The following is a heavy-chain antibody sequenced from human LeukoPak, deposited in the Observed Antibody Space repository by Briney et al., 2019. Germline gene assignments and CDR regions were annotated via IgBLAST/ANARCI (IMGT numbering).Heavy chain of an antibody. CDR1: GFTFSTYT. CDR2: ISYDGSKK. D-gene: IGHD3-3*01. CDR3: ARGFFSGGTYFGY. V-gene: IGHV3-30-3*01. Sequence: PGGSLRLSCAASGFTFSTYTMHWVRQAPGKRLEWVAVISYDGSKKYYVDSVKGRFSISRDNSKNKLYLQMNSLRPEDTAVYYCARGFFSGGTYFGYWGQGTLVTVSS. J-gene: IGHJ4*02.